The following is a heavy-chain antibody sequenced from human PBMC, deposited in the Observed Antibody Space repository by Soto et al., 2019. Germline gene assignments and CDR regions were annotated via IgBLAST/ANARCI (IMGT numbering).Heavy chain of an antibody. J-gene: IGHJ6*01. CDR3: ATASTNYYYYYGMDD. CDR2: IDPRDSET. CDR1: GYSFSSYW. V-gene: IGHV5-51*01. Sequence: PGESLKISCKASGYSFSSYWIGWVRQMPGKGLEWMGIIDPRDSETRYSPSFQGQVTISVDKFINTAYLQWSSLKASDTAMYYCATASTNYYYYYGMDDWGQGTTVTVSS.